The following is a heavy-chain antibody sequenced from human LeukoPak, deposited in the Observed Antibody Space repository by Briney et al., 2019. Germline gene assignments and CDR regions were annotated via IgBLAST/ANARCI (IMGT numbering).Heavy chain of an antibody. J-gene: IGHJ3*02. CDR3: ATEDPYYDSSESAFDI. V-gene: IGHV1-24*01. D-gene: IGHD3-22*01. CDR1: GYTLTELS. CDR2: FDPEDGET. Sequence: ASVKVSCKVSGYTLTELSTHWVRQAPGKGLEWMGGFDPEDGETIYAQKFQGRVTMTEDTSTDTAYMELSSLRSEDTAVYYCATEDPYYDSSESAFDIWGQGTMVTVSS.